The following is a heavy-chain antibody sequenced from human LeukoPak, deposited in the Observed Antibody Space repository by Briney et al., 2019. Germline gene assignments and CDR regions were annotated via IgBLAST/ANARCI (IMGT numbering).Heavy chain of an antibody. CDR2: IYYSGST. CDR1: GGSISSYY. V-gene: IGHV4-59*12. CDR3: ARDGPRYYYDSSGYFDY. J-gene: IGHJ4*02. D-gene: IGHD3-22*01. Sequence: SETLSLTCTVSGGSISSYYWSWIRQPPGKGLEWIGYIYYSGSTNYNPSLKSRVTISVDTSKNQFSLKLSSVTAADTAVYYCARDGPRYYYDSSGYFDYWGQGTLVTVSS.